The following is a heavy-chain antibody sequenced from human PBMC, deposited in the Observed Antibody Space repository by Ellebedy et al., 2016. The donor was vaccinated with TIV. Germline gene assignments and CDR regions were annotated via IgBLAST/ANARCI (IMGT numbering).Heavy chain of an antibody. CDR1: GYTFTSYD. J-gene: IGHJ6*02. V-gene: IGHV1-8*01. CDR3: ARGLTPSGHYGMDV. D-gene: IGHD6-25*01. Sequence: ASVKVSCXASGYTFTSYDINWVRQATGQGLEWMGWMNPKSGNTGSTQKFQGRVTMTRNTSISTAYMELSSLRSEDTAVYYCARGLTPSGHYGMDVWGQGTTVTVSS. CDR2: MNPKSGNT.